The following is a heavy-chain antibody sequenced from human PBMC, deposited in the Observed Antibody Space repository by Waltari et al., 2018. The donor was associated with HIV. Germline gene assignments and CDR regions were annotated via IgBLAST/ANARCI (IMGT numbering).Heavy chain of an antibody. V-gene: IGHV4-39*01. CDR2: IYYSGST. J-gene: IGHJ5*02. D-gene: IGHD4-17*01. Sequence: QLQLQESGPGLVKPSETLSLTCTVSGGSISSSPYYWGWIRQPPGKGLEWIGSIYYSGSTYSNPSLKSRVTISVDTSKNQFSRKLSSVTAADTAVYYCAGRGGTVTTRRFDPWGQGTLVTVSS. CDR1: GGSISSSPYY. CDR3: AGRGGTVTTRRFDP.